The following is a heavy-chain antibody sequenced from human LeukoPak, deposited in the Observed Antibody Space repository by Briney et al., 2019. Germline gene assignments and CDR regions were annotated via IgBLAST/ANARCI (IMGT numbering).Heavy chain of an antibody. Sequence: GESLQISCKGSGYGFTNYWIGWVRPMPGQGLEWMGIMYPSDSDTRYSPSFQGQVTISADKSITTAYLQWSSLRASDTAMYYCARHPRDIVVVPAAMGGNYYYYYMDVWGKGTTVTVSS. CDR3: ARHPRDIVVVPAAMGGNYYYYYMDV. D-gene: IGHD2-2*01. V-gene: IGHV5-51*01. CDR2: MYPSDSDT. CDR1: GYGFTNYW. J-gene: IGHJ6*03.